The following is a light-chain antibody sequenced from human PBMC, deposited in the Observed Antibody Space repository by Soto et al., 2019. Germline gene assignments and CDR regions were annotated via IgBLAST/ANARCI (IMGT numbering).Light chain of an antibody. CDR3: QQTYSTSWT. J-gene: IGKJ1*01. CDR2: AAS. CDR1: QSIGIF. Sequence: DIQMTQSPSSLSASVQDRVTITCRASQSIGIFLNWYQQKPGKAPKLLIYAASTLQSGVPSRFSGSGSGTDFTFTISSLQPEDFATYYCQQTYSTSWTFGQGTKVDIK. V-gene: IGKV1-39*01.